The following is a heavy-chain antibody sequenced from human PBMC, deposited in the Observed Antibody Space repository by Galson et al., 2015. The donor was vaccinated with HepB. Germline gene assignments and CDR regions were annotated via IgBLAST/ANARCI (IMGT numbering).Heavy chain of an antibody. J-gene: IGHJ4*02. CDR2: ISYDGSNK. CDR3: ARDLYSGSYPGLDY. Sequence: SLRLSCAASGFTFSSYAMHWVRQAPGKGLEWVAVISYDGSNKYYADSVKGRFTISRDNSKNTLYLQMNSLRAEDTAVYYCARDLYSGSYPGLDYWGQGTLVTVSS. CDR1: GFTFSSYA. V-gene: IGHV3-30-3*01. D-gene: IGHD1-26*01.